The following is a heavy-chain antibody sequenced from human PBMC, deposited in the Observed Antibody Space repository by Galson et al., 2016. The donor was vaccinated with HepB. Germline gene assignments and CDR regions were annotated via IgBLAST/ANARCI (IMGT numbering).Heavy chain of an antibody. CDR3: AKDYSGYYFDGTGYYNAFDY. J-gene: IGHJ4*02. CDR1: GFTFSPYA. Sequence: SLRLSCAASGFTFSPYAMSWVRQAPGKGLEWVAVISYDRSNKNYAASVKGRFTISRDNSKNTLYLEMTSLREEDTAVYYCAKDYSGYYFDGTGYYNAFDYWGQGALVTVSS. CDR2: ISYDRSNK. D-gene: IGHD3-22*01. V-gene: IGHV3-30*18.